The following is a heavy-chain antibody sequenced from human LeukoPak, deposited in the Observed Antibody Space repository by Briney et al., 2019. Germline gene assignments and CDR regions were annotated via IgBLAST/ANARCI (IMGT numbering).Heavy chain of an antibody. D-gene: IGHD3-3*01. CDR2: ISGSGGST. CDR3: ASESGYYSHDY. J-gene: IGHJ4*02. V-gene: IGHV3-23*01. Sequence: QPGGSLRLSCSASGFTFSSFSMHWVRQAPGKGLDWVSSISGSGGSTYYADSVKGRFTISRDSSKNTLYLQMNSLRAEDTAVYYCASESGYYSHDYWGQGTLVTVSS. CDR1: GFTFSSFS.